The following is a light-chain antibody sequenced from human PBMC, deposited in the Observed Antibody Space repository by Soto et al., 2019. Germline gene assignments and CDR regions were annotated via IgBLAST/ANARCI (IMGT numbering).Light chain of an antibody. CDR2: GAS. CDR1: QSVSSTF. J-gene: IGKJ1*01. V-gene: IGKV3-20*01. Sequence: DIVLTQAPGTLSWSPGERATLSCRASQSVSSTFFAWYQQKPGQAPRLLMFGASNRATGIPDRFSGSGSGTDFTLTISRLEPEDFAMYYCQQYGTSPRGTFGQGTKVEVK. CDR3: QQYGTSPRGT.